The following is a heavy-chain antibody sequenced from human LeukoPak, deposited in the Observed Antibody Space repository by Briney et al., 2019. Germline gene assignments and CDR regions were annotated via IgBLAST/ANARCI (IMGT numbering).Heavy chain of an antibody. J-gene: IGHJ4*02. D-gene: IGHD2-2*01. CDR2: MNPNSGGT. V-gene: IGHV1-2*02. CDR3: ARGGVVAAAIEGDPPRRFAH. CDR1: GYTFTGFY. Sequence: ASVKVSCKASGYTFTGFYMHWVRQAPGQGLEWMGWMNPNSGGTNYAQNFQGRVTMTRDTSISTASMELSRLTSDDTAVYYCARGGVVAAAIEGDPPRRFAHWGQGTLVTVSS.